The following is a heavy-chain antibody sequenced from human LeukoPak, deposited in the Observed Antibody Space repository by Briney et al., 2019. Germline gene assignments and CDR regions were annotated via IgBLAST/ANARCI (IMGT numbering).Heavy chain of an antibody. CDR1: GYTFSSYL. Sequence: ASVKVSCKASGYTFSSYLMHWVRQAPGQGLEWMGMINPSGGSTSYAQKFQGRPTMTRDTSTSTVYMELSSLRSEDTAVYYCARDLGLRGVTNWFDPWGQGTLVTVSS. CDR2: INPSGGST. D-gene: IGHD3-10*01. V-gene: IGHV1-46*01. J-gene: IGHJ5*02. CDR3: ARDLGLRGVTNWFDP.